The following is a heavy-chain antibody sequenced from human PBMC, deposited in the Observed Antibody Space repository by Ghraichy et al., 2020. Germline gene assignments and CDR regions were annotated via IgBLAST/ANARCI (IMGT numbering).Heavy chain of an antibody. V-gene: IGHV1-18*04. D-gene: IGHD3-9*01. Sequence: ASVKVSCKASGYSFFSNGINWLRQAPGQGLEWMGWISPKSGDTKSAQNFQGRVSMTIDTSTTTAYLELRNLRSDDTAVFYCAREPHLYNSDWYYFDYWGQGTLVTVSS. CDR1: GYSFFSNG. CDR2: ISPKSGDT. CDR3: AREPHLYNSDWYYFDY. J-gene: IGHJ4*02.